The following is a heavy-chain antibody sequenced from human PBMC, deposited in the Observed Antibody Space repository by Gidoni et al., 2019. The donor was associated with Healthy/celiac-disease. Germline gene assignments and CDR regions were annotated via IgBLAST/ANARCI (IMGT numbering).Heavy chain of an antibody. Sequence: QVQLVQSGAEGKKHGASVKVSCKAAGYTFPSYAKHLVRQATGQRLEWMGWINAGNCNTNYSQKFQGRVTITSDTSASTAYMERSSLRSEDTAVYYCARCYGSVSYYFDYWGQGTLVTVSS. CDR3: ARCYGSVSYYFDY. CDR2: INAGNCNT. J-gene: IGHJ4*02. D-gene: IGHD3-10*01. V-gene: IGHV1-3*01. CDR1: GYTFPSYA.